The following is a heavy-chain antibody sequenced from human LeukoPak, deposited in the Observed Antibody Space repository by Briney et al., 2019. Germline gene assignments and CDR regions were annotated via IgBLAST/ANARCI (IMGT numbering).Heavy chain of an antibody. D-gene: IGHD3-3*01. CDR1: GYSISSGYY. J-gene: IGHJ4*02. Sequence: SETLSLTCTVSGYSISSGYYWGWIRQPPGKGLEWIGSIYHSGSTYYNPSLKSRVTISVDTSKNQFSLKLSSVTAADTAVYYCARAHITIFGVVVSYFDYWGQGTLVTVSS. V-gene: IGHV4-38-2*02. CDR2: IYHSGST. CDR3: ARAHITIFGVVVSYFDY.